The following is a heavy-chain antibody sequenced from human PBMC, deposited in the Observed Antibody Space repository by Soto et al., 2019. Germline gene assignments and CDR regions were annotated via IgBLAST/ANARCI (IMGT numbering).Heavy chain of an antibody. CDR3: ARDRELVGSRYYYGMDV. CDR2: ISAYNGNT. D-gene: IGHD1-26*01. Sequence: ASVKVSCKASGYTFTSYGISWVRQAPGQGLEWMGWISAYNGNTNYAQKLQGRVTMTTDTSTSTAYMELRSLRSDDTAVYYCARDRELVGSRYYYGMDVWGQGTTVTVSS. CDR1: GYTFTSYG. J-gene: IGHJ6*02. V-gene: IGHV1-18*01.